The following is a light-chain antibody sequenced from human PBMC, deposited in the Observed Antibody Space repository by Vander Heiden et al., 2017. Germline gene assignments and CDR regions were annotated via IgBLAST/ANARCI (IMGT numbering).Light chain of an antibody. CDR1: QSLLDSKGNNY. CDR2: WGS. J-gene: IGKJ1*01. V-gene: IGKV2-28*01. CDR3: RQGLQNWT. Sequence: DIVMTQSPLSLPVTPGEPASISCRSSQSLLDSKGNNYLDWYLQKPGQSPQLLIYWGSKRAYGVPDRFSGSGSGTDFTLKSSRVEAEDVGVYYCRQGLQNWTFGQGTKVEIK.